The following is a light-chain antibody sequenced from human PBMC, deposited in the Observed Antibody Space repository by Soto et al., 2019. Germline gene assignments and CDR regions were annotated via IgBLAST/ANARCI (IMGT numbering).Light chain of an antibody. CDR1: QSISSW. Sequence: DIQMTRSPSTLSASVGDRVTITCRASQSISSWLAWYQQKPGTAPKLLIYKASTLQSGVPSRFSGSGSGTEFTLTISSLQPDDFATYYCQQYSDNWTFGQGTKVDIK. J-gene: IGKJ1*01. CDR3: QQYSDNWT. CDR2: KAS. V-gene: IGKV1-5*03.